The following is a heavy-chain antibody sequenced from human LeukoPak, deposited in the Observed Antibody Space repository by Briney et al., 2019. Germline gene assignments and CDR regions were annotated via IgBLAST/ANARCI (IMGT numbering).Heavy chain of an antibody. V-gene: IGHV3-48*01. CDR3: ARDGYIDSCDY. CDR1: GFTFDDYS. J-gene: IGHJ4*02. Sequence: GGSLRLSCAASGFTFDDYSMNWVRQAPGKGLEWVSFISSSSSTMYYADSVKGRFTISRDNAKNSVYLQMNSLRAEDTAVYYCARDGYIDSCDYWGRGTLVTVSS. D-gene: IGHD3-22*01. CDR2: ISSSSSTM.